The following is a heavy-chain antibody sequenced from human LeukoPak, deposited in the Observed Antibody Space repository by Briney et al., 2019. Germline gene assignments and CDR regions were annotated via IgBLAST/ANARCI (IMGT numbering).Heavy chain of an antibody. D-gene: IGHD6-25*01. J-gene: IGHJ4*02. V-gene: IGHV3-23*01. CDR1: GFTFSSYA. Sequence: PGGSLRLSCAASGFTFSSYAMSWVRQAPGKGLEWVAAISGSGATTYYADFAKGRFSISRDNSENTLYLQMYSLRAEDTAVYYCAKFFAPSGGASGWPWTIDNWGQGTLVIVSS. CDR3: AKFFAPSGGASGWPWTIDN. CDR2: ISGSGATT.